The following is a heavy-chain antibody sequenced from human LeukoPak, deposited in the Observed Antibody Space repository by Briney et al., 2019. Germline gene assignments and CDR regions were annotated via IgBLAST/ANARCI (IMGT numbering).Heavy chain of an antibody. V-gene: IGHV3-13*01. J-gene: IGHJ4*02. Sequence: PGGSPRLSCAASGFTFSSYDMHWVRQATGKGLEWVSAIGTAGDTYYPGSVKGRFTISRENAKNSLYLQMNSLRAGDTAVYYCARGGGSGWYYFDYWGQGTLVTVSS. D-gene: IGHD6-19*01. CDR3: ARGGGSGWYYFDY. CDR1: GFTFSSYD. CDR2: IGTAGDT.